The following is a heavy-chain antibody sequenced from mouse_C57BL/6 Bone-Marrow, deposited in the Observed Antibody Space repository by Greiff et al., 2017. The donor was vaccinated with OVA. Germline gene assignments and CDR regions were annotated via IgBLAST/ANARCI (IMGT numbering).Heavy chain of an antibody. D-gene: IGHD2-2*01. CDR2: ISNLAYSI. CDR3: ATMVTTRAMDD. Sequence: EVKVVESGGGLVQPGGSLKLSCAASGFTFSDYGMAWVRQAPRKGPEWVAFISNLAYSIYYADTVTGRFTISRENAKNTLYLEMGSLMTEDTAMYYCATMVTTRAMDDWGQGTSVTVSS. CDR1: GFTFSDYG. V-gene: IGHV5-15*01. J-gene: IGHJ4*01.